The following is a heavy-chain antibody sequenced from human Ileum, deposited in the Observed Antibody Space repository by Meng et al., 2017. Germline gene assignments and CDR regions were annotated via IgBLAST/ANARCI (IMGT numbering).Heavy chain of an antibody. D-gene: IGHD1-26*01. J-gene: IGHJ3*02. CDR3: ARDRLYSGSYPDAFDI. V-gene: IGHV4-59*01. CDR2: IYYSGST. Sequence: SETLSLTRTVSGGSISSYYWSWIRQPPGKGLEWIGYIYYSGSTNYNPSLKSQVTISVDTSKNQFSLKLSSVTAADTAVYYCARDRLYSGSYPDAFDIWGQGTMVTVSS. CDR1: GGSISSYY.